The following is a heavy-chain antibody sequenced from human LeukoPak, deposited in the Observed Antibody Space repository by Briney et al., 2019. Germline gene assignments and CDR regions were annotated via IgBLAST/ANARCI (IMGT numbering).Heavy chain of an antibody. CDR3: AGSHTWSYDY. Sequence: PSETLSLTCAVYGGSFSGYYWSWIRQPPWKGLEWIGEINHSGSTNYNPSLKSRVTISVDTSKSQFSLKLSSVTAADTAVYYCAGSHTWSYDYWGLGTLLTVSS. V-gene: IGHV4-34*01. D-gene: IGHD2-2*02. CDR1: GGSFSGYY. J-gene: IGHJ4*02. CDR2: INHSGST.